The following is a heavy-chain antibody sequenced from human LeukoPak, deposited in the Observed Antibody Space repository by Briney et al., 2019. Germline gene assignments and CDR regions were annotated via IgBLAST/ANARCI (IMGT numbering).Heavy chain of an antibody. CDR1: GFTFSTYG. V-gene: IGHV3-30*18. J-gene: IGHJ4*02. Sequence: PGGSLRLSCAASGFTFSTYGMHWVRQAPGRGLEWVAIISYDDADNKYYADSVKGRFTISRDNSKNTLYLQMNSLRTEDTAVYYCAKSPTYYDFWSGYYLDHWGQGTLVTVSS. CDR3: AKSPTYYDFWSGYYLDH. D-gene: IGHD3-3*01. CDR2: ISYDDADNK.